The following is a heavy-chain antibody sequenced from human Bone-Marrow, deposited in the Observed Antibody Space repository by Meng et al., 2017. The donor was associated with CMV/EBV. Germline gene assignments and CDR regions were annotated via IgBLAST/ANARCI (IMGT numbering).Heavy chain of an antibody. V-gene: IGHV3-72*01. D-gene: IGHD4-11*01. Sequence: GGSLRLSCAASGFIFSDHYIDWVRQAPEKGLEWVGRIRNKANSYRTEYAASVQGRFTVSGDDSQNSVYLQMNSLKIEDSAVYHCARTTVITYAIDVWGQGTTVTVSS. CDR2: IRNKANSYRT. CDR1: GFIFSDHY. CDR3: ARTTVITYAIDV. J-gene: IGHJ6*02.